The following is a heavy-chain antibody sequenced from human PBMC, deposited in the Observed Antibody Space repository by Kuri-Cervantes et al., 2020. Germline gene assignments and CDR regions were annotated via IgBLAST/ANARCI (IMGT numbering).Heavy chain of an antibody. CDR2: ISSSSSYI. D-gene: IGHD3-16*01. CDR1: GFTFDDYA. CDR3: ARDSLGDDDWYFDL. J-gene: IGHJ2*01. Sequence: GGSLRLSCAASGFTFDDYAMHWVRQAPGKGLEWVSGISSSSSYIYYADSVKGRFTISRDNAKNSLYLQMNRLRAEDTAVYYCARDSLGDDDWYFDLWGRGTLVTVSS. V-gene: IGHV3-21*03.